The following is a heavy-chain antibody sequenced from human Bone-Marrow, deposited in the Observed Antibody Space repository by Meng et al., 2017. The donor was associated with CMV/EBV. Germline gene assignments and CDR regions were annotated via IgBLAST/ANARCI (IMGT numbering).Heavy chain of an antibody. Sequence: GGSLRLSCTASGFTFGSFAMSWVRQAPGKGLEWVGFIRSKIYGGTTEYAASVKGRFTISRDDSKSIAYLQMNSLKSEDTAVYYCTRDPGAYFDYWGQGTLVTFSS. D-gene: IGHD7-27*01. CDR2: IRSKIYGGTT. CDR1: GFTFGSFA. J-gene: IGHJ4*02. CDR3: TRDPGAYFDY. V-gene: IGHV3-49*04.